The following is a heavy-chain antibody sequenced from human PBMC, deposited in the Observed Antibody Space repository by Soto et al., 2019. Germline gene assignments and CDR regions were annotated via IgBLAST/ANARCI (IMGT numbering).Heavy chain of an antibody. CDR2: VYSSGAA. V-gene: IGHV4-38-2*02. J-gene: IGHJ4*02. D-gene: IGHD6-19*01. Sequence: SETLSLTCTVSGYSISTGYYWAWVRQSPGKGLEWIGSVYSSGAAYYSPTLKSRVTISVDASKNQFSLHLKSVTAADAAVYYCARDYPYALEVAGYFDFWGQGTTVTVSS. CDR1: GYSISTGYY. CDR3: ARDYPYALEVAGYFDF.